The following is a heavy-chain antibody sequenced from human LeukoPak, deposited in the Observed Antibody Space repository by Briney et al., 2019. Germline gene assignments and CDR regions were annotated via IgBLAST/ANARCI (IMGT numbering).Heavy chain of an antibody. D-gene: IGHD2-2*01. CDR3: ARYCSSTSCSIYNWFDP. J-gene: IGHJ5*02. V-gene: IGHV1-2*02. Sequence: ASVKVSCKASGYTFTGYYMHWVRQAPGQGLEWMGWINPNSGGTNYAQKFQGRVTMTRDTSISTAYMELSRLGSDDTAVYYCARYCSSTSCSIYNWFDPWGQGTLVTVSS. CDR1: GYTFTGYY. CDR2: INPNSGGT.